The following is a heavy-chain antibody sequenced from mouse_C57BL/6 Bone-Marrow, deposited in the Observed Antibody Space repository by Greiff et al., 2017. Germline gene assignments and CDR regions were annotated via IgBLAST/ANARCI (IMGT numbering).Heavy chain of an antibody. CDR1: GYTFTDYY. J-gene: IGHJ3*01. CDR3: ARDWDSFAY. V-gene: IGHV1-26*01. D-gene: IGHD4-1*01. CDR2: INPNNGGT. Sequence: EVQLQQSGPELVKPGASVKISCKASGYTFTDYYMNWVKQSHGKSLEWIGDINPNNGGTSYNQKFKGKATLTVDKSSSTAYMELRSLTSEDSAVYYCARDWDSFAYWGQGTLVTVSA.